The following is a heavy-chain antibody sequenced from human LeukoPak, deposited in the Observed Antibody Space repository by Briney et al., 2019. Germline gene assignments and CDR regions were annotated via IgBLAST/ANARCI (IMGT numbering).Heavy chain of an antibody. Sequence: PGGSLRLSCAASGLAFSSYAMSWVRQAPGKGLEWVSGLSGSGGSTYYADSVKGRFTISRDNSNNTLCLQMNSLRVEDTAVYYCAKVPLTWLVRDYYYMDVWGKGTTVTVSS. CDR1: GLAFSSYA. CDR3: AKVPLTWLVRDYYYMDV. CDR2: LSGSGGST. V-gene: IGHV3-23*01. J-gene: IGHJ6*03. D-gene: IGHD2-21*01.